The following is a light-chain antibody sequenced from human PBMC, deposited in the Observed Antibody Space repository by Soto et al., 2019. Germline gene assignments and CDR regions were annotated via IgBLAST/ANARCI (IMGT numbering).Light chain of an antibody. CDR3: QQTFNVPPWT. CDR2: GAS. V-gene: IGKV1-39*01. CDR1: QNIDIY. Sequence: DIQITHSPSSVAASVVDTVTITCRASQNIDIYLNWYQQKAGTAPKVLISGASNLQRGVPSRFSGSGSGTDFTLTINNLQPEDFATYFCQQTFNVPPWTFGQGTKVDIK. J-gene: IGKJ1*01.